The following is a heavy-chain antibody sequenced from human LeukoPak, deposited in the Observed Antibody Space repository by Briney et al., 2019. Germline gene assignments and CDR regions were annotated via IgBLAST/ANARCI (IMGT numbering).Heavy chain of an antibody. CDR1: GFRFSSYW. D-gene: IGHD2-21*01. Sequence: GGSLRLSCAASGFRFSSYWMHWGRQAPGKGLEWVANIKQDGGEIYYLDSVKGRFTISRDNAKNSLFLQMNSLRAEDTAVYYCAKSIVLPDYWGQGTLVTVSS. J-gene: IGHJ4*02. CDR2: IKQDGGEI. V-gene: IGHV3-7*01. CDR3: AKSIVLPDY.